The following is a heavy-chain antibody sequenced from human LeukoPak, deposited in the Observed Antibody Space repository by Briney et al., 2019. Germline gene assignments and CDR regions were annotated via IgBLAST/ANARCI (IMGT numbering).Heavy chain of an antibody. V-gene: IGHV4-59*08. D-gene: IGHD3-22*01. Sequence: SETLSLTCTVSGGSISSYYWSWIRQPPGKGLEWIGYIYYSGSTNYNPSLKSRVTISVDTSKNQFSLKLRSVTAADTAVYYCARRYDSSGYFDYWGQGTLVTVSS. CDR2: IYYSGST. CDR3: ARRYDSSGYFDY. CDR1: GGSISSYY. J-gene: IGHJ4*02.